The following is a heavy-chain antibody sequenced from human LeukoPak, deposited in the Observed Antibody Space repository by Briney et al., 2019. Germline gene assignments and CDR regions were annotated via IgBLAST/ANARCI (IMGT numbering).Heavy chain of an antibody. V-gene: IGHV1-46*01. CDR3: ARIRDGYNDAYDL. Sequence: ASVKVSSKASGYTFTDSYVHWVRQAPGQVLEWMGLIDPDGGNTNYAQNFQGRVTLTRDTSTSTLYMELSSLRSEDTAIYYCARIRDGYNDAYDLWGQGTVVTVPS. CDR1: GYTFTDSY. J-gene: IGHJ3*01. CDR2: IDPDGGNT. D-gene: IGHD5-24*01.